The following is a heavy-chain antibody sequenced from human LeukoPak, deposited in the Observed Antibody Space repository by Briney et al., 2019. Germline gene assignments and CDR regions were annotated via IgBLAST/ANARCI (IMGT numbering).Heavy chain of an antibody. CDR3: ATDPGGVVVAATLSP. Sequence: ASVNISCKVSGYTFTDYYMHWVQQAPGKGLEWMGLVDPEDGETIYAEKFQGRVTITADTSTDTAYMELSSLRSEDTAVYYCATDPGGVVVAATLSPWGQGTLVTVSS. V-gene: IGHV1-69-2*01. CDR2: VDPEDGET. D-gene: IGHD2-15*01. J-gene: IGHJ5*02. CDR1: GYTFTDYY.